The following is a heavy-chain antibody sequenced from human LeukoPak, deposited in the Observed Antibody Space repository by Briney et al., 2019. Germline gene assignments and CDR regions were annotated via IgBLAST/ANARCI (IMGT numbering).Heavy chain of an antibody. D-gene: IGHD1-1*01. CDR3: AKRPVIDPKSTTGTKWTLDS. Sequence: PGGSLRLSCAASGFTFSSYGMHWVRQAPGKGLDWVAFIRYDGTEKYYADSVKGRFTISRDNSKNTLYLQMNSLRVEDTAVYYCAKRPVIDPKSTTGTKWTLDSWGQGTLVTVSS. J-gene: IGHJ4*02. V-gene: IGHV3-30*02. CDR2: IRYDGTEK. CDR1: GFTFSSYG.